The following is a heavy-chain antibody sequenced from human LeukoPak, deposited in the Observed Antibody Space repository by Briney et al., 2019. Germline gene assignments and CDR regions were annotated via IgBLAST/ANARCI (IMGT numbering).Heavy chain of an antibody. J-gene: IGHJ6*02. CDR1: GGSFSGYY. CDR2: INHSGST. Sequence: PSETLSLTCAVYGGSFSGYYWSWIRQPPGKGLEWIGEINHSGSTNYNPSLKSRVTISVDASKNQFSLKLSSVTAADTAVYYCARVPRRSGSYYYYYGMDVWGQGTTVTVSS. D-gene: IGHD3-10*01. CDR3: ARVPRRSGSYYYYYGMDV. V-gene: IGHV4-34*01.